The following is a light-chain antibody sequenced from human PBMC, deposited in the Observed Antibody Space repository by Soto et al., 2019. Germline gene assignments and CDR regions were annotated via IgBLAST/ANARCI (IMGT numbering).Light chain of an antibody. J-gene: IGKJ3*01. V-gene: IGKV3-20*01. CDR3: QQYGSSLFT. CDR2: GAS. Sequence: EIVLTQSPGTLSLSPGESATLSCRASQSIFSSYLAWYQQKPGQAPRLLIYGASSRATGIPDRFSGDGSGTDFPLTITRLEPEDFAVYYCQQYGSSLFTFGPGTKVDIK. CDR1: QSIFSSY.